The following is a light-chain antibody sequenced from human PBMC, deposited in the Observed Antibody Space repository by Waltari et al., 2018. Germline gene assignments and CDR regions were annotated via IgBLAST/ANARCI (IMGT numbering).Light chain of an antibody. J-gene: IGKJ5*01. CDR1: RSVLYNSNNKNY. CDR2: WAS. V-gene: IGKV4-1*01. CDR3: QQYYSSPIS. Sequence: EIVMTQSPDSLAVSLGERAAINCKSSRSVLYNSNNKNYLAWYQQKPRQPPKRPINWASSRESGVPDRFSGSGSGTDFTLTISSLQAEDVAVYYCQQYYSSPISFGQGTRLEIK.